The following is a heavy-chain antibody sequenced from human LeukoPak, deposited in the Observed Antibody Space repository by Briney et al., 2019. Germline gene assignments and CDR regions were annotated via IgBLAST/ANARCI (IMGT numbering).Heavy chain of an antibody. Sequence: ASVKVSCKASGYTFTSYDINWVRQATGQGLEWMGWMTPNSGNTDYAQKLQGRVTMTTDTSTSTAYMELRSLRSDDTAVYYCAREFSGYDSSDYWGQGTLVTVSS. V-gene: IGHV1-8*01. J-gene: IGHJ4*02. D-gene: IGHD5-12*01. CDR2: MTPNSGNT. CDR3: AREFSGYDSSDY. CDR1: GYTFTSYD.